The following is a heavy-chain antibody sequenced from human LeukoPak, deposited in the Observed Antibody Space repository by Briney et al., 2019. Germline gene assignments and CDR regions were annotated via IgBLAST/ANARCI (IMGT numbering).Heavy chain of an antibody. CDR3: ARGKYSYGYDVRGLFDY. Sequence: ASVKVSCKASGYTFTSYGISWVRQAPGQGLEWMGWISAYNGNTNYAQKLQGRVTMTTDTSTSTAYMELRSLRSDDTAVYYCARGKYSYGYDVRGLFDYWGQGTLVTVSS. CDR1: GYTFTSYG. D-gene: IGHD5-18*01. V-gene: IGHV1-18*01. J-gene: IGHJ4*02. CDR2: ISAYNGNT.